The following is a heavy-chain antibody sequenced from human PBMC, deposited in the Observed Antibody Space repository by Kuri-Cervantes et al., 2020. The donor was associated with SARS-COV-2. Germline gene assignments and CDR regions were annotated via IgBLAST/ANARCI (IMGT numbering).Heavy chain of an antibody. J-gene: IGHJ4*02. CDR2: IYHSGST. Sequence: SETLSLTCAVSGYSISSGYYWGWIRQPPGKGLEWIGSIYHSGSTYYNPSLKSRVTISVDTSKNQFSLKLSSVTAADTAVYYCARRSGYCSSTSCYSFDYWGQGTLVTVSS. CDR1: GYSISSGYY. CDR3: ARRSGYCSSTSCYSFDY. D-gene: IGHD2-2*01. V-gene: IGHV4-38-2*01.